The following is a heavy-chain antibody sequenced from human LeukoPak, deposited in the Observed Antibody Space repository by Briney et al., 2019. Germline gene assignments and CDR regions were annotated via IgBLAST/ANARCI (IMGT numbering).Heavy chain of an antibody. Sequence: SAKVSCKASGGTFISYAISCVPHTPGQRLEWMGRIIPILGIANYAQKFQGRVTITADKSTSTAYMELSSLRSEDTAVYYCAREKEDCTGGVCYSLGYWGQGTLVTISS. CDR1: GGTFISYA. J-gene: IGHJ4*02. V-gene: IGHV1-69*04. CDR2: IIPILGIA. CDR3: AREKEDCTGGVCYSLGY. D-gene: IGHD2-8*02.